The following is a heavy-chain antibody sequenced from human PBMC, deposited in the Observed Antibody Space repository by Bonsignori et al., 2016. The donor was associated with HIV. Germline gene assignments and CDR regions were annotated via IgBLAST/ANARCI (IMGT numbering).Heavy chain of an antibody. Sequence: SETLSLTCTVSGGSINSDNFHWSWIRQPAGKGLEWIGHIYTSGSTTYNPSLKSRVTISFDTSKNQLSLRLTSVTAADTAVYYCAREVDTAMADNLYFDSWGQGIRVTVSS. CDR3: AREVDTAMADNLYFDS. D-gene: IGHD5-18*01. V-gene: IGHV4-61*09. CDR1: GGSINSDNFH. J-gene: IGHJ4*02. CDR2: IYTSGST.